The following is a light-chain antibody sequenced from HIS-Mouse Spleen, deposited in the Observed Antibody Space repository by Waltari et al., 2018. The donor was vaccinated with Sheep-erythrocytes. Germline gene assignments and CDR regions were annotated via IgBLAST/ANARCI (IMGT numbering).Light chain of an antibody. CDR2: DAS. J-gene: IGKJ1*01. CDR1: HGISSA. V-gene: IGKV1D-13*01. CDR3: QQFNNYPRT. Sequence: AIQLPQSPSSLSASVGDRVTLTCRASHGISSALAWYQQKPGKAPKLLIYDASSLESGVPSRFSGSGSGTDFTLTISSLQPEDFATYYCQQFNNYPRTFGQGTKVEIK.